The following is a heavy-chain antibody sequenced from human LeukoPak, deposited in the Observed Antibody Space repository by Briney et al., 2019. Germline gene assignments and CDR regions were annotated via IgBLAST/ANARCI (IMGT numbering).Heavy chain of an antibody. J-gene: IGHJ4*02. CDR3: ARRRYYYDSSGYYFYYFDY. V-gene: IGHV1-8*02. Sequence: ASVKVSCKASGYTFTSYGISWVRQAPGQGLEWMGWMNPNSGNTGYAQRFQGRVTMTRNTSISTAYMELSSLRSEDTAVYYCARRRYYYDSSGYYFYYFDYWGQGTLVTVSS. D-gene: IGHD3-22*01. CDR1: GYTFTSYG. CDR2: MNPNSGNT.